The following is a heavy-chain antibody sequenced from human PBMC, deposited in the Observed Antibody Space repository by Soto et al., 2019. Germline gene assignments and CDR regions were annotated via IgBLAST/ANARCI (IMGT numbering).Heavy chain of an antibody. V-gene: IGHV4-38-2*01. CDR2: IYHSGST. CDR3: ARRQQLFDY. J-gene: IGHJ4*02. D-gene: IGHD6-13*01. CDR1: GYSISSGYY. Sequence: PSETLSLTCAVSGYSISSGYYWGWIRQPPGKGLEWIGSIYHSGSTYYNPSLKSRVTISVDTPKNQFSLKLSSVTAADTAVYYCARRQQLFDYWGQGTLVTVSS.